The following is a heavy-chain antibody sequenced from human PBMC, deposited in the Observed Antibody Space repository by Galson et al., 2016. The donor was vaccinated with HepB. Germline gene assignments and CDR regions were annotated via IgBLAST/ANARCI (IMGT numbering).Heavy chain of an antibody. V-gene: IGHV5-51*01. J-gene: IGHJ4*02. CDR3: ARQSSIMGDIDS. D-gene: IGHD3-16*01. CDR2: IYAGNSET. Sequence: QSGAEVKKSGESLKISCKGSGYSFTSYWIAWVRQMPGKGLEWMGIIYAGNSETRYSPSFQGQVTIPADKSIDTAYLQWSSLKASDTAMYYCARQSSIMGDIDSWGQGTLVTVSS. CDR1: GYSFTSYW.